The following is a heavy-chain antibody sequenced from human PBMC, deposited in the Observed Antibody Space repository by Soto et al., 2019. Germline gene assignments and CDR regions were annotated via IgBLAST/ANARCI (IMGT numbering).Heavy chain of an antibody. D-gene: IGHD6-13*01. J-gene: IGHJ6*02. CDR3: ARQMTHYSSSWYGHYYGMDV. V-gene: IGHV5-51*01. CDR2: IYPGDSDT. Sequence: GESLKISCKGSGYSFTSYWIGWVRQMPGKGLEWMGIIYPGDSDTRYSPSFQGQVTISADKSISTAYLQWSSLKASDTAMYYCARQMTHYSSSWYGHYYGMDVWGQGTTVTVSS. CDR1: GYSFTSYW.